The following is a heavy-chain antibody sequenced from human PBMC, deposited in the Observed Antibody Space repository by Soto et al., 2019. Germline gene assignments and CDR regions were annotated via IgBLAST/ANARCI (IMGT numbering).Heavy chain of an antibody. J-gene: IGHJ4*02. CDR1: GYTFTNYW. CDR2: IFPGDSDT. Sequence: EESLKISCKAIGYTFTNYWIGWVRQTPGKGLEWMGIIFPGDSDTRYNPSFEGQVTVSADESISTAYLQWNTLKASDTAMYYCVRPNFGALTHFDFWGQGTLVTVSS. D-gene: IGHD3-16*01. CDR3: VRPNFGALTHFDF. V-gene: IGHV5-51*01.